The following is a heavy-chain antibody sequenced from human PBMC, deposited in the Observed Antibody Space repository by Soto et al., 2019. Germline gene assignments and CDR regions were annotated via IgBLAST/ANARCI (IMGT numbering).Heavy chain of an antibody. CDR2: ISAYNGNT. D-gene: IGHD6-13*01. Sequence: GASVKVSCKASGYTFTSYGISWVRQAPGQGLVWMGWISAYNGNTNYAQKLQGRVTMTTDTSTSTAYMELRSLRSDDTAVYYCARGAAAAGTPYYYYGMDVWGQGTTVTVSS. J-gene: IGHJ6*02. V-gene: IGHV1-18*01. CDR3: ARGAAAAGTPYYYYGMDV. CDR1: GYTFTSYG.